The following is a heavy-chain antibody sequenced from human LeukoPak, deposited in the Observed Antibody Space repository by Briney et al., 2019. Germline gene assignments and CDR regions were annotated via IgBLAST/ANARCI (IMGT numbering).Heavy chain of an antibody. J-gene: IGHJ6*03. CDR1: GYTFTSYG. D-gene: IGHD3-10*01. V-gene: IGHV1-18*01. Sequence: ASVKVSCKASGYTFTSYGISWVRQAPGQGLEWMGWISAYNGNTNYAQKLQGRVTMTTDTSTSTAYMELRSLRSDDTAVYYCARSGSYYYGSGSYYHAYYYYMDVWGKGTTVTISS. CDR2: ISAYNGNT. CDR3: ARSGSYYYGSGSYYHAYYYYMDV.